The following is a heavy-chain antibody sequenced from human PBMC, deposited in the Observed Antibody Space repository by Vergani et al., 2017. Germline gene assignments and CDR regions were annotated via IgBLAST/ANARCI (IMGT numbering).Heavy chain of an antibody. Sequence: QLVESGGGWVQPGGSLRLSCVVSGFDFSSYIMNWVRQAPGKGLEWVSYVSTGTKSQSYAESVKGRFTISRDSAKNSLYLQMDSLRAEDTAVYYCAREYSSTSGRAFDFWGQGTKVTVSS. CDR1: GFDFSSYI. D-gene: IGHD2-2*01. J-gene: IGHJ3*01. V-gene: IGHV3-48*01. CDR2: VSTGTKSQ. CDR3: AREYSSTSGRAFDF.